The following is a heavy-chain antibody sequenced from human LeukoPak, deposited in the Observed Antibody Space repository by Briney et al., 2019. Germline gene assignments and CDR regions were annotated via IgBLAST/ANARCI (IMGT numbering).Heavy chain of an antibody. CDR3: ARGRGYCSSTSCSTPREYYYYGMDV. J-gene: IGHJ6*02. Sequence: SVKVSCKASGGTFISYAISWVRQAPGQGLEWMGGIIPIFGTANYAQKFQGRVTITADESTSTAYMELSSLRSEDTAVYYCARGRGYCSSTSCSTPREYYYYGMDVWGQGTTVTVSS. V-gene: IGHV1-69*13. CDR2: IIPIFGTA. D-gene: IGHD2-2*01. CDR1: GGTFISYA.